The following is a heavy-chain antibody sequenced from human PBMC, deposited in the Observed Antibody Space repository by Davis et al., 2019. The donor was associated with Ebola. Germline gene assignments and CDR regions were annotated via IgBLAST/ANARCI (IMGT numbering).Heavy chain of an antibody. V-gene: IGHV4-4*02. CDR3: ARDQGVQGVIHRGWFDP. Sequence: MPSETLSLTCAVSGGSISSSNWWSWVRQPPGKGLEWIGEIYHSGSTNYNPSLKSRVTISVDKSKNQFSLKLSSVTAADTAVYYCARDQGVQGVIHRGWFDPWGQGTLVTVSS. D-gene: IGHD3-10*01. CDR1: GGSISSSNW. CDR2: IYHSGST. J-gene: IGHJ5*02.